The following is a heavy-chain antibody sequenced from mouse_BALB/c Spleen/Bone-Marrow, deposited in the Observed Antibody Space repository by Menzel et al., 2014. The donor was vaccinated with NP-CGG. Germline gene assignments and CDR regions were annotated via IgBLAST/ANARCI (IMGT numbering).Heavy chain of an antibody. V-gene: IGHV1-80*01. Sequence: QLQQSGAELVRPGSSVKISCESSGYVFSTYWVNWVKQRPGQGLEWIGQIYPGDGDTDYNGKFKDKATLTADESSNTAYMQLSSLTSEGSAVYFCARGGISVDYWGQGTTLTVSS. J-gene: IGHJ2*01. CDR2: IYPGDGDT. CDR3: ARGGISVDY. CDR1: GYVFSTYW.